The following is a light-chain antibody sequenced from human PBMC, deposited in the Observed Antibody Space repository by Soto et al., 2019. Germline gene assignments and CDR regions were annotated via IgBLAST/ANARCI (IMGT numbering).Light chain of an antibody. CDR3: QAWHSDTLYV. CDR2: QND. V-gene: IGLV3-1*01. CDR1: KLGDKY. Sequence: SYELTQPPSVSVSPGQTASITCSGDKLGDKYASWYQQKPGRSPVLVIHQNDRRPSGIPERFSGSNSGNTATLTISGTQPMDEADYYCQAWHSDTLYVFGTGTKLTVL. J-gene: IGLJ1*01.